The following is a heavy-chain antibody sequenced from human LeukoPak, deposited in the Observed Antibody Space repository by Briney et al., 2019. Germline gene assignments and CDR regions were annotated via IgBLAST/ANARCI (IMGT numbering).Heavy chain of an antibody. Sequence: GSLRLSCAASGFTFSSYGMHWVRQAPGKGLEWVAVIWYDGSNKYYADSVKGRFTISRDNSKNTLYLQMNSLRAEDTAVYYCAKDPTGIAAAVSLDYWGQGTLVTVSS. CDR1: GFTFSSYG. CDR2: IWYDGSNK. D-gene: IGHD6-13*01. CDR3: AKDPTGIAAAVSLDY. J-gene: IGHJ4*02. V-gene: IGHV3-33*06.